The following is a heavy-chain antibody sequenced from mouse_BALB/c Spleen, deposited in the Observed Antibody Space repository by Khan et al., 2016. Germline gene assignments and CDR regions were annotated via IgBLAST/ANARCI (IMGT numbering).Heavy chain of an antibody. CDR3: ARDENYRDDGFAY. CDR2: IWAGGST. CDR1: GFSLTHYG. V-gene: IGHV2-9*02. Sequence: QVQLKESGPGLVAPSQTLSITCTVSGFSLTHYGVHWVRQPPGKGLEWLGIIWAGGSTNYNSALMSRLSISKDNSKSQVSLQKNSLQTDDTAMYYCARDENYRDDGFAYWGQGTLVTVSA. J-gene: IGHJ3*01. D-gene: IGHD2-14*01.